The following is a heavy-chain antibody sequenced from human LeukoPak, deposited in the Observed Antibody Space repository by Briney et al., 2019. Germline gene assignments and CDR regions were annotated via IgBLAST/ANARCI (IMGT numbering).Heavy chain of an antibody. J-gene: IGHJ3*02. V-gene: IGHV3-9*01. CDR3: ATTKDYGDFHDAFDI. Sequence: PGRSLRLSCAASGFTFDDYAMHWVRQVPGEGLEWVSGISWDGDSRDYADSVKGRFTISRDNAKNSLYLQMNSLRAEDTALYYCATTKDYGDFHDAFDIWGQGTMVTVSS. CDR2: ISWDGDSR. D-gene: IGHD4-17*01. CDR1: GFTFDDYA.